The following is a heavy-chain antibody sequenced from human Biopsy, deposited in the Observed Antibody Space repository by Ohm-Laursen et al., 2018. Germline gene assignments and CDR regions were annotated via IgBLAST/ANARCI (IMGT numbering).Heavy chain of an antibody. J-gene: IGHJ4*02. Sequence: ASVKVSCNASGYTFISYGISWVRQAPGQGLEWMGGIIPMFGTANYAQMFQGRVTISADESTSTSYMELSSLTTEDTAIHYCARGPHSGSHSCFNYWGRGTLVTVSS. CDR1: GYTFISYG. V-gene: IGHV1-69*13. CDR3: ARGPHSGSHSCFNY. CDR2: IIPMFGTA. D-gene: IGHD1-26*01.